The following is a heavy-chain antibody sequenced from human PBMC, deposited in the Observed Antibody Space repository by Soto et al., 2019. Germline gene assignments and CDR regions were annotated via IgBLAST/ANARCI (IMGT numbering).Heavy chain of an antibody. J-gene: IGHJ4*02. V-gene: IGHV5-51*01. D-gene: IGHD2-21*02. CDR1: GYRFIAYW. Sequence: PGESLKISCQGSGYRFIAYWIGWVRQKPGKGLELMGIIYPADSDVRYSPSFQGQVTISVDKSINTAYLQWSSLKASDTAIYYCARLAVTSSTHFDYWGPGTPLTVSS. CDR3: ARLAVTSSTHFDY. CDR2: IYPADSDV.